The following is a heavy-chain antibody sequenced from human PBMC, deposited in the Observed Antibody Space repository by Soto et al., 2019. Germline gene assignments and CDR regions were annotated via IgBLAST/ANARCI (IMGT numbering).Heavy chain of an antibody. J-gene: IGHJ4*02. D-gene: IGHD6-13*01. CDR1: GFTFSGSA. V-gene: IGHV3-73*01. CDR3: ARLPLHSSSPSY. Sequence: EVQLVESGGGLVQPGGSLKLSCAASGFTFSGSAMHWVRQASGKGLEWVGRIRSRANSYATAYAASVKDRFTISRDDSKNTAYLQMNSLKTEDTAVYYCARLPLHSSSPSYWGQGTLVTVSS. CDR2: IRSRANSYAT.